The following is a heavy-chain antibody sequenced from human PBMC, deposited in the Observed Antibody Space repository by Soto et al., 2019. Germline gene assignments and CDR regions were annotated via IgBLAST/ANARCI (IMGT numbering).Heavy chain of an antibody. D-gene: IGHD3-22*01. CDR3: ARDLEDSSGYYPGN. CDR2: ISACNGNT. J-gene: IGHJ4*02. CDR1: GYTFTSYG. Sequence: ASVKVSCKAFGYTFTSYGISWVRQAPGQGLEWMGWISACNGNTNYSQKFQGRVTMTRDTSASTAYMELSSLRSEDTAVYYCARDLEDSSGYYPGNWGQGTLVTVSS. V-gene: IGHV1-18*01.